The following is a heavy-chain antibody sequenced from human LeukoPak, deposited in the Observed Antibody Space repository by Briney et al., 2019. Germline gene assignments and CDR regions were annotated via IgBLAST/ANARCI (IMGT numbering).Heavy chain of an antibody. V-gene: IGHV3-33*01. CDR3: ARDYDSSGCSPWFDP. D-gene: IGHD3-22*01. Sequence: PGGSLRLSCAASGFTFSSYGMHWVRQAPGKGLEWMAVIWYDGNNKYYADSVKGRFTISRDNSKNTLYLQMNSLRAEDTAVYYCARDYDSSGCSPWFDPRGQGTLVTVSS. CDR2: IWYDGNNK. J-gene: IGHJ5*02. CDR1: GFTFSSYG.